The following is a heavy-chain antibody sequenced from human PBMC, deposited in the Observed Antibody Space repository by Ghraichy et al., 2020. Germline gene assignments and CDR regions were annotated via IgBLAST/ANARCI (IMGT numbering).Heavy chain of an antibody. CDR1: GGSISSSNW. Sequence: SETLSLTCAVSGGSISSSNWWSWVRQPPGKGLEWIGEIYHSGSTNYNPSLKSRVTISVNKSKNQFSLKLSSVTAAYTAVYYCARLHIVVVITSSGYFDYWGQGTLVTVSS. D-gene: IGHD3-22*01. CDR2: IYHSGST. J-gene: IGHJ4*02. V-gene: IGHV4-4*02. CDR3: ARLHIVVVITSSGYFDY.